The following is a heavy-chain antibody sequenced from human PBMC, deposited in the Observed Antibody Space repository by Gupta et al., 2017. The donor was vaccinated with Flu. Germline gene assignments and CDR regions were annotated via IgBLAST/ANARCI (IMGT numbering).Heavy chain of an antibody. CDR3: ATVPGDFSNWFHT. V-gene: IGHV1-69*06. Sequence: RLVQSGPDVKKPGSSVKVSCTASGGSFSSGFSWVRQAPGQGLEWVGGFIPVFGTTKYAQTFQGRVIISADRSTNTIYMEMRGLRSEDTAVYYCATVPGDFSNWFHTWGQGALVTVSP. D-gene: IGHD4-17*01. CDR1: GGSFSSG. J-gene: IGHJ5*02. CDR2: FIPVFGTT.